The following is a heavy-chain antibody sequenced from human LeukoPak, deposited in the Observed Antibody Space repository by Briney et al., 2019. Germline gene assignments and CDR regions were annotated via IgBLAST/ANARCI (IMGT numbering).Heavy chain of an antibody. J-gene: IGHJ6*04. Sequence: PGGSLRLSCVASGFTSSAFWMSWVRRPPGKGLEWVANIKKDGSEKEYVDSVKGRFSIFRDNDKNSVYLQMNSLRAEDTAVYCATFAGVVPGGLLLWGKGTTVIVSS. D-gene: IGHD2-2*01. CDR1: GFTSSAFW. CDR2: IKKDGSEK. V-gene: IGHV3-7*01. CDR3: TFAGVVPGGLLL.